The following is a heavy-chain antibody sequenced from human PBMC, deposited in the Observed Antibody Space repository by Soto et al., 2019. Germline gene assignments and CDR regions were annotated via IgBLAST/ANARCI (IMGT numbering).Heavy chain of an antibody. V-gene: IGHV4-34*01. CDR1: GGSFSGYY. D-gene: IGHD6-13*01. CDR2: INDSGST. J-gene: IGHJ4*02. Sequence: QVQLQQWGAGLLKPSETLSLTCAVYGGSFSGYYWSWIRQPPGKGLEWLGEINDSGSTNYNPSLKSRVTISVDTSKNQFSLKLSSVTAADTAVYYCARDAYSYSSSWYGEWGQGTLVTVSS. CDR3: ARDAYSYSSSWYGE.